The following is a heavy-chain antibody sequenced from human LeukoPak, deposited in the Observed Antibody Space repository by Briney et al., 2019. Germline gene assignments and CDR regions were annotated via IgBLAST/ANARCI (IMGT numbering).Heavy chain of an antibody. CDR3: AREVSGGSWFDP. J-gene: IGHJ5*02. V-gene: IGHV4-30-2*01. CDR2: IYHSGST. Sequence: SSETLSLTCAVSGGSISSGGYSWSWIRQPPGKGLEWIGYIYHSGSTYYNPSLKSRVTISVDRSKNQFSLKLSSVTAADTAVYYCAREVSGGSWFDPWGQGTLVSVSS. CDR1: GGSISSGGYS. D-gene: IGHD6-25*01.